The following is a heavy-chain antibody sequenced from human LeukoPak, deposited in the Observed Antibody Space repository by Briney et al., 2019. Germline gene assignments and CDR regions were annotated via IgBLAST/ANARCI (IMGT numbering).Heavy chain of an antibody. CDR2: ISTTGSTT. J-gene: IGHJ4*02. CDR3: ATYDLWTTYYTFQY. CDR1: GSTFSSYA. D-gene: IGHD3-3*01. Sequence: PGGSLRLSCAASGSTFSSYAMSWVRQAPGKGLEWVSSISTTGSTTYYADSVRGRFSISRDNSQNTLSLQMDSLTAADTAVYPCATYDLWTTYYTFQYWGQGTLASVSS. V-gene: IGHV3-23*01.